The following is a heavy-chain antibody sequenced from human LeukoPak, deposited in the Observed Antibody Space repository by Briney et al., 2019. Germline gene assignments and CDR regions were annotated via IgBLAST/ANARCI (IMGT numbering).Heavy chain of an antibody. J-gene: IGHJ5*02. CDR3: ATDTHYYGSGSYGWFDP. V-gene: IGHV1-69*05. D-gene: IGHD3-10*01. CDR1: GGTFNIYS. CDR2: IIPIFGTA. Sequence: TVTVSFKASGGTFNIYSISWVRQAPGQGLEWMGGIIPIFGTANYAQNLPARVRITTDESTSTAYMELSSLRSEDTAVYYCATDTHYYGSGSYGWFDPWGQGTLVTVSS.